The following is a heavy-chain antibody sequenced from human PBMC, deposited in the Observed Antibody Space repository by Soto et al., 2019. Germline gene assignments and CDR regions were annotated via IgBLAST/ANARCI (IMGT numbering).Heavy chain of an antibody. Sequence: PSETLSLTCTVSGGSISSGGYYWSWIRQHPGKGLEWIGYIYYSGSTYYNPSLKSRVTISVDTSKNQFSLKLSSVTAADTAVYYCARSPNTGDPTYYFDYWGQGTLVTVSS. CDR2: IYYSGST. V-gene: IGHV4-31*03. CDR3: ARSPNTGDPTYYFDY. J-gene: IGHJ4*02. D-gene: IGHD4-17*01. CDR1: GGSISSGGYY.